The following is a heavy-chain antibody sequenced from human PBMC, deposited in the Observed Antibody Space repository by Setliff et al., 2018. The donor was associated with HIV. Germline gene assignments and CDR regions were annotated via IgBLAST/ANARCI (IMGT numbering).Heavy chain of an antibody. CDR1: GGSFTDYY. D-gene: IGHD3-22*01. CDR3: ARDRRNTYYYESSGYSGAFDI. Sequence: SETLSLTCAVFGGSFTDYYWIWIRQPPGKGLEWIGEINHSGSTHYNPSLKSRFIISVDTSKNQFSLKLSSVTAADTAVYYCARDRRNTYYYESSGYSGAFDIWGQGTMVTVSS. J-gene: IGHJ3*02. CDR2: INHSGST. V-gene: IGHV4-34*01.